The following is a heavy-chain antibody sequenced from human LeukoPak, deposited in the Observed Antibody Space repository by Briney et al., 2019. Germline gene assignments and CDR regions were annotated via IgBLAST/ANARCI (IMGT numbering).Heavy chain of an antibody. CDR1: GYTFTSYG. CDR3: ARDQNYYGSGSHYEPDYMDV. J-gene: IGHJ6*03. CDR2: ISAYNGNT. D-gene: IGHD3-10*01. V-gene: IGHV1-18*01. Sequence: GGSVKVSCKASGYTFTSYGISWVRQAPGQGLEWMGWISAYNGNTNYAQKLQGRVTMTTDTSTSTAYMELRSLRSDDTAVYYCARDQNYYGSGSHYEPDYMDVWGKGTTVTVSS.